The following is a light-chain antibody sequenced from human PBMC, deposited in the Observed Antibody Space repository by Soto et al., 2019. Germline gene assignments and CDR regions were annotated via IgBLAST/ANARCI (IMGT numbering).Light chain of an antibody. V-gene: IGLV2-14*01. J-gene: IGLJ1*01. CDR1: SSDVGGYNY. Sequence: QSALTQPASVSGSPGQSITISCTGTSSDVGGYNYVSWYQQHPGKAPTLIIYEVSNRPSGVSIPFSGSKSGNTASLSISGSQPQDEADDDCYSNSNRTTTHVFGAGTKVTVL. CDR3: YSNSNRTTTHV. CDR2: EVS.